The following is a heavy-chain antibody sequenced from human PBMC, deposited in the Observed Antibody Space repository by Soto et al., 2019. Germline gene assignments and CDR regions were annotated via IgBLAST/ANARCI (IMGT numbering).Heavy chain of an antibody. CDR1: GGSFSGYY. D-gene: IGHD3-9*01. Sequence: SETLSLTCAVYGGSFSGYYWSWIRQTPGKGLEWIGEINHSGSTNYNPSLKSRVTISVDTSKNQFSLKLSSVTAADTAVYYCARVAGLRYFDWLLAFDYWGQGTLVTVSS. CDR3: ARVAGLRYFDWLLAFDY. CDR2: INHSGST. J-gene: IGHJ4*02. V-gene: IGHV4-34*01.